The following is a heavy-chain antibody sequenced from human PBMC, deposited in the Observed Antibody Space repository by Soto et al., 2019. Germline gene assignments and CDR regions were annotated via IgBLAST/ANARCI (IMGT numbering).Heavy chain of an antibody. CDR2: INAGNGNT. D-gene: IGHD2-8*01. CDR1: GYTFTSYA. CDR3: ARDARILYRYWFDP. Sequence: GASVKVSCKASGYTFTSYAMQWVRQAPGQRLEWMGWINAGNGNTKYSQKFQGRVTITRDTSASTAYMELSSLRSEDTAVYYCARDARILYRYWFDPWGQGTLVTVSS. V-gene: IGHV1-3*01. J-gene: IGHJ5*02.